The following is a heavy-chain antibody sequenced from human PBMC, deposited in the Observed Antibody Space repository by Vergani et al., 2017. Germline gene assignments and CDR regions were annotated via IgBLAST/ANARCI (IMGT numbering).Heavy chain of an antibody. V-gene: IGHV3-23*01. D-gene: IGHD2-2*01. J-gene: IGHJ3*01. Sequence: QLLESGGGLIQPGGSLRLSCAASGFTFNSYAMTWVRQAPGKGLEWVSGSNNNGGSTYKADSVKGRFTISRDNSKNTLYLQMTDLRAEDTATYYCAKVCGSNSCPYGGGAFDVWGHGTMVTVSS. CDR3: AKVCGSNSCPYGGGAFDV. CDR1: GFTFNSYA. CDR2: SNNNGGST.